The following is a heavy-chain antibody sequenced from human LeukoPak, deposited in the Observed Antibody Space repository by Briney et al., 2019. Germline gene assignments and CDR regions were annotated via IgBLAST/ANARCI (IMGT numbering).Heavy chain of an antibody. V-gene: IGHV4-39*07. D-gene: IGHD4-17*01. CDR1: GGSIRSSNYY. Sequence: SETLSLTCTVSGGSIRSSNYYWGWVRQPPGKGLEWFGSIYYSGSTYYNPSLKSRLTISVDTSKNQFSLKLSSVTAADTAVYYCAKKGATVTIRNWYFDLWGRGTLVTVSS. CDR2: IYYSGST. CDR3: AKKGATVTIRNWYFDL. J-gene: IGHJ2*01.